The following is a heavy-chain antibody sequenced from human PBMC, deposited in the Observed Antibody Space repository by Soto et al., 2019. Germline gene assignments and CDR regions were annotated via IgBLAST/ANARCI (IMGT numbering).Heavy chain of an antibody. V-gene: IGHV1-58*02. D-gene: IGHD3-10*01. J-gene: IGHJ6*02. Sequence: QMQLVQSGPEVKKPGPSVKVSCKASGITFNRSAIQWVRQARGQRLEWVGWIVVGSGNRDYAQKFQERVTITSDMSTSTAYMELSSLRSEDTAVYYCAAVQESPYAMGIWGQGTTVTVSS. CDR2: IVVGSGNR. CDR1: GITFNRSA. CDR3: AAVQESPYAMGI.